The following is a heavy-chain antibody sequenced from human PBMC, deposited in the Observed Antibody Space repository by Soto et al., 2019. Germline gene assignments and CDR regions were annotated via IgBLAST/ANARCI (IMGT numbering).Heavy chain of an antibody. J-gene: IGHJ4*02. Sequence: SETLSLTCTVSGGSISSYYWTWIRQPPGKGLEWIGYIYYSRNTNYNPSLKSRVTISVDTSKNQFSLRLSSMTAADTAVYYCARGPLTTYFGYWGQGTLVTVSS. V-gene: IGHV4-59*01. CDR1: GGSISSYY. CDR2: IYYSRNT. CDR3: ARGPLTTYFGY.